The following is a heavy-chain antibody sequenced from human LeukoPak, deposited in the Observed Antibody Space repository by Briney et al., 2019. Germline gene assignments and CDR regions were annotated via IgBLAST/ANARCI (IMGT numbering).Heavy chain of an antibody. J-gene: IGHJ3*01. D-gene: IGHD3-22*01. Sequence: SETLSLTCTVSGGSINSYWSWIRQPAGKGLEWIGRISGSGTITCNPALQSRLSISIDTSKNQFSLRLNSVTAADTAVYYCARTKYYLDSSGYRPFGFDVWGQGTMITVSS. CDR1: GGSINSY. CDR3: ARTKYYLDSSGYRPFGFDV. V-gene: IGHV4-4*07. CDR2: ISGSGTI.